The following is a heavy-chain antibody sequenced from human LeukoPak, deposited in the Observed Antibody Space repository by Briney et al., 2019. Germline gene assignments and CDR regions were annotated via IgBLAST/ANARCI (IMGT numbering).Heavy chain of an antibody. V-gene: IGHV3-23*01. CDR3: AKGKASGWYGGYYGMDV. Sequence: PGGSLRLSCAASGFTFSSYAMSWVRQAPGKGLEWVSAISGSGGSTYYADSVKGRFTISRDNSKNTLYLQMNSLRAEDTAVYYCAKGKASGWYGGYYGMDVWGQGTTVTVSS. CDR2: ISGSGGST. J-gene: IGHJ6*02. CDR1: GFTFSSYA. D-gene: IGHD6-19*01.